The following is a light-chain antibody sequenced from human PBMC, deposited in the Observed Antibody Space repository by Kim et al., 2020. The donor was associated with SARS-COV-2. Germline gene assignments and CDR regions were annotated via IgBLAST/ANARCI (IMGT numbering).Light chain of an antibody. CDR2: VNSDGSH. J-gene: IGLJ3*02. Sequence: ASVKLTCTLRSVHTSNAIAWHKQRPEKGPRYLMNVNSDGSHNKGDGIPDRFSGSSSGAERYLTISSLQSEDEADYYCQTWGTGIRVFGGGTQLTVL. CDR1: SVHTSNA. CDR3: QTWGTGIRV. V-gene: IGLV4-69*01.